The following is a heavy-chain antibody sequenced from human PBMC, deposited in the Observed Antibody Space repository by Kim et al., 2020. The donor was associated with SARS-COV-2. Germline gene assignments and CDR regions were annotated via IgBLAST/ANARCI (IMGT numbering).Heavy chain of an antibody. Sequence: DSRKSRFTISRDNAKKSLYLQMNNLRAEDTAVYYCARREGQQMVRDFDYWGQGTLVTVSS. J-gene: IGHJ4*02. CDR3: ARREGQQMVRDFDY. D-gene: IGHD6-13*01. V-gene: IGHV3-7*01.